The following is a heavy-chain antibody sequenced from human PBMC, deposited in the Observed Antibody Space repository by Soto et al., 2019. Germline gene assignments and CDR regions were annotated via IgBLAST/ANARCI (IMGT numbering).Heavy chain of an antibody. CDR1: GDSISTSSYY. V-gene: IGHV4-39*02. D-gene: IGHD3-22*01. CDR2: IYYSGAT. CDR3: ASTGGDYYDSSGYYSVFDY. Sequence: SETLSLTCDVSGDSISTSSYYWGWIRQPPGKGLEWIASIYYSGATYYNPSLQSRVTISVDTSNDRFSLTLSSVTAADTAVYYCASTGGDYYDSSGYYSVFDYWGQGTLVTVSS. J-gene: IGHJ4*02.